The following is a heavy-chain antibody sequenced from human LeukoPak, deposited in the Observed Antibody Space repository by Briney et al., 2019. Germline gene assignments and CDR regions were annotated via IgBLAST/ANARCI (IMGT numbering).Heavy chain of an antibody. J-gene: IGHJ4*02. Sequence: PSGTLSLTCTVSGGSISSYYWSWIRQPPGKGLEWIGYIYYSGSTNYNPSLKSRVTISVDTSKNQFSLKLSSVTAADTAVYYCARDRKQLLDYWGQGTLVTVSS. CDR1: GGSISSYY. CDR2: IYYSGST. CDR3: ARDRKQLLDY. D-gene: IGHD5-18*01. V-gene: IGHV4-59*01.